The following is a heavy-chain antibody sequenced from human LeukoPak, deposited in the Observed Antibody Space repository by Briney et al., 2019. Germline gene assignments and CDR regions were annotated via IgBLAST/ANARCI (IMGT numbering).Heavy chain of an antibody. CDR3: AKTSYDSSGFDAFDI. D-gene: IGHD3-22*01. J-gene: IGHJ3*02. CDR2: ISSSGSTI. V-gene: IGHV3-9*01. CDR1: GFTFDDYA. Sequence: GRSLRLSCAASGFTFDDYAMHWDRQAPGKGLEWVSYISSSGSTIYYADSVKGRFTISRDNAENSLYLQMNSLRAEDTALYYCAKTSYDSSGFDAFDIWGQGTMVTVSS.